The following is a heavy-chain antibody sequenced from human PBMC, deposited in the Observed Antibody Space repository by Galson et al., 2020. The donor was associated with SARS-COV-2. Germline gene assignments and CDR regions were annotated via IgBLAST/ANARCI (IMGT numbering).Heavy chain of an antibody. V-gene: IGHV3-48*02. CDR2: ITSSSTT. J-gene: IGHJ4*02. CDR1: GFTFSSYN. CDR3: SRGLSSSWPFSDF. D-gene: IGHD6-13*01. Sequence: GESLKISCAASGFTFSSYNMNWVHQAPGKGLEWVSFITSSSTTYYADSVKGRFTISRDNAKNSLYLQMSGLRDDDTALYYCSRGLSSSWPFSDFWGQGALVTVSS.